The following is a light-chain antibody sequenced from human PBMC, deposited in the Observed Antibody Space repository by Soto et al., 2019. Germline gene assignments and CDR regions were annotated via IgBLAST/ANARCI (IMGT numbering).Light chain of an antibody. V-gene: IGKV3-15*01. J-gene: IGKJ2*01. CDR2: GAS. CDR3: QSYNDWPFT. CDR1: ESLSTY. Sequence: EIVMTQSPATLSVSPGERVTLSCRASESLSTYLAWYQQKPGQAPRLLIYGASTKATGIPARFSGSGSATDFTLTISSLQSEDFVVYYCQSYNDWPFTFGQGTTLEI.